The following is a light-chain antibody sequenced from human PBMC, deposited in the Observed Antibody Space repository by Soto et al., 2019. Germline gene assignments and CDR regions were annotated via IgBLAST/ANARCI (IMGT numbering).Light chain of an antibody. CDR1: SSDVGSYDY. CDR2: EVN. CDR3: SSYAGSNNFPYV. V-gene: IGLV2-8*01. Sequence: QSALTQPPSASGSPGQSVAISCTGTSSDVGSYDYVSWYQHHPGKAPKLMSYEVNKRPSGVPDRFSVSKSGNTASLTVSGLQAEDEADYYCSSYAGSNNFPYVFGTGTKLTVL. J-gene: IGLJ1*01.